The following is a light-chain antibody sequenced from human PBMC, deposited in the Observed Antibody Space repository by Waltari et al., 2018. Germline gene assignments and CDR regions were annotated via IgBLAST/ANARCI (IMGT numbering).Light chain of an antibody. Sequence: QSVLTQPPSASGTPGQRVTISCSGSSSNIGSNYVYWYQQLPGTAPNLLIYTNNQLPSGVPDRFSGSKSGTSASLAISGLRSEDEADYYCATWDDSLHVVFGGGTKLTVL. CDR1: SSNIGSNY. J-gene: IGLJ2*01. CDR2: TNN. V-gene: IGLV1-47*01. CDR3: ATWDDSLHVV.